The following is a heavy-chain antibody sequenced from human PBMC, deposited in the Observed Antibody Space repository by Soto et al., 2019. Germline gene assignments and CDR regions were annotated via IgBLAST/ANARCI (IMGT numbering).Heavy chain of an antibody. D-gene: IGHD2-21*01. CDR1: GFTFSGYW. V-gene: IGHV3-74*03. J-gene: IGHJ6*02. CDR2: IRYDGTET. Sequence: PGGSLRLSCAASGFTFSGYWMHWVRQAPGKGLVWVSHIRYDGTETTYADSVKGRFTISRDNPKSTLYLQMNSVRAEDTGVYYWERGCESYYYYYVMDVWGQGTTVTVSS. CDR3: ERGCESYYYYYVMDV.